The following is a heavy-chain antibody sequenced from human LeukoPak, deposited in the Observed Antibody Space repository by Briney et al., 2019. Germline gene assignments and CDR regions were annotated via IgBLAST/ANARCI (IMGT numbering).Heavy chain of an antibody. J-gene: IGHJ4*02. CDR3: ARIQHPSTYYDFWSGPLFPTPPDY. Sequence: GGSLRLSCAASGFTFSSYGMHWVRQAPGKGLEWVAVIWYDGSNKYYADSVKGRFTISRDNSKNTLYLQMNSLRAEDTAVYYRARIQHPSTYYDFWSGPLFPTPPDYWGQGTLVTVSS. D-gene: IGHD3-3*01. V-gene: IGHV3-33*01. CDR1: GFTFSSYG. CDR2: IWYDGSNK.